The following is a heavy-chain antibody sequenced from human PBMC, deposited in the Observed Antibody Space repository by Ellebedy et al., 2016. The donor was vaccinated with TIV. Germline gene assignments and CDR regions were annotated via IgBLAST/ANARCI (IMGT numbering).Heavy chain of an antibody. CDR2: ISTYNGDT. J-gene: IGHJ4*02. CDR3: VRGKRTFLWSDY. D-gene: IGHD2-21*01. Sequence: AASVKVSCKASGYTFTSYGITWVRQAPGQGLERMGWISTYNGDTNYAQKVQGRVTMTTDTSTSTAYMELRSLRSDDTAVYYCVRGKRTFLWSDYWGQGNLVTVSS. V-gene: IGHV1-18*04. CDR1: GYTFTSYG.